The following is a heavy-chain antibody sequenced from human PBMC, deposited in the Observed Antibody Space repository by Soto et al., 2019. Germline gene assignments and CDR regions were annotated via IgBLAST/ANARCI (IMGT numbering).Heavy chain of an antibody. D-gene: IGHD6-13*01. J-gene: IGHJ4*02. Sequence: SETLSLTCAVYGGSFSGYYWSWIRQPPGKGLEWIGEINHSGSTNYNPSLKSRVTISVDTSKNQFSLKLSSVTAADTAAYYCARGPHSSSWRTAPFDYWGQGTLVTVSS. V-gene: IGHV4-34*01. CDR3: ARGPHSSSWRTAPFDY. CDR2: INHSGST. CDR1: GGSFSGYY.